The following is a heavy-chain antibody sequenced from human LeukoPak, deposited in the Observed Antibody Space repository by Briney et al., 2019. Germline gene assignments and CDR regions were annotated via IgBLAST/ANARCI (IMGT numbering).Heavy chain of an antibody. Sequence: SETLSLTCTVSGYSISSGYDWGWIRQPPGKGLEWIGSMYHSGSTNYNPSLKSRVTISVDKSKNQFSLKLSSVTAADTAGYYCARVYSSGLKWDFDYWGQGTLVTVSS. V-gene: IGHV4-38-2*02. CDR1: GYSISSGYD. CDR2: MYHSGST. D-gene: IGHD3-22*01. J-gene: IGHJ4*02. CDR3: ARVYSSGLKWDFDY.